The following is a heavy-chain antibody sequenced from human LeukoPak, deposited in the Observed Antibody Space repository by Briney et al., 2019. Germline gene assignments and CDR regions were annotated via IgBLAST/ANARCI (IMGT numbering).Heavy chain of an antibody. V-gene: IGHV4-30-2*01. CDR1: GGSISSGGYY. D-gene: IGHD2-21*01. J-gene: IGHJ4*02. Sequence: SQTLSLTCTVSGGSISSGGYYWSWIRQPPGKGLEWIGYIYHSGSTYYNPSLKSRVTISVDTSKNQFSLKLSSVTAADTAVYYCARDRGRDLFDYWGQGTLVTVSS. CDR3: ARDRGRDLFDY. CDR2: IYHSGST.